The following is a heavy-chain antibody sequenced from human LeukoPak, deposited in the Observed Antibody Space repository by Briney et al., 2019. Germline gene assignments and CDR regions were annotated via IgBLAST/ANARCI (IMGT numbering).Heavy chain of an antibody. Sequence: GVTLRLSCAASGFTVSSNYMSWVRQAPGKGLEWVSVIYSGGSTYYADSVKGRFTISRDNSKNPLYLQMNSLRAEGTAVYYCASPRVVVGYYMDVWGKGTTVTVSS. J-gene: IGHJ6*03. CDR2: IYSGGST. CDR1: GFTVSSNY. D-gene: IGHD2-15*01. CDR3: ASPRVVVGYYMDV. V-gene: IGHV3-66*02.